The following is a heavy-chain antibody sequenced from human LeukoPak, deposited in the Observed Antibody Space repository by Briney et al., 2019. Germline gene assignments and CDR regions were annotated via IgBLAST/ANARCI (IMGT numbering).Heavy chain of an antibody. J-gene: IGHJ4*02. CDR1: GYTFTYYA. CDR2: ITPGGGT. CDR3: ARDRYGDGFAHFDY. Sequence: ASVKVSCKASGYTFTYYAMHWVRQAPGQGLQWMGWITPGGGTNYPQKFQGRVAITWDTSITTAYMDLSRLTSDDTAVYYCARDRYGDGFAHFDYWGREPWSPSPQ. D-gene: IGHD5-24*01. V-gene: IGHV1-2*02.